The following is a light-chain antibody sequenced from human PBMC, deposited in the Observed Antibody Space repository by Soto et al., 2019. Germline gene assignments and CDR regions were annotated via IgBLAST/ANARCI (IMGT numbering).Light chain of an antibody. CDR1: QRISSN. Sequence: EIVMTQSPATLSVSPGERATLYCKASQRISSNLAWYQQKPGQPPRLLIYGASTRASGIPARFSGSGSGTEFTLTISGLQSEDFAVYFCQQFGSSPPWTFGQGTKVDIK. CDR3: QQFGSSPPWT. CDR2: GAS. V-gene: IGKV3-15*01. J-gene: IGKJ1*01.